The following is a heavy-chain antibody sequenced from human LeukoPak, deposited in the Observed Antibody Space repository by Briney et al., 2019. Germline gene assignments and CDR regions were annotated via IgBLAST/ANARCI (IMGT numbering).Heavy chain of an antibody. D-gene: IGHD3-16*02. J-gene: IGHJ4*02. V-gene: IGHV4-39*01. CDR3: ATRALISKNYFDY. CDR1: GGSISSTNDY. CDR2: VYYTGLT. Sequence: PSETLSLTCSVSGGSISSTNDYWGWIRQPPGKGLEWIVSVYYTGLTYYNPSLESRVTVSVDTSKNQFFLRLSSVTATDTAVYHCATRALISKNYFDYWGQGSLVTVSS.